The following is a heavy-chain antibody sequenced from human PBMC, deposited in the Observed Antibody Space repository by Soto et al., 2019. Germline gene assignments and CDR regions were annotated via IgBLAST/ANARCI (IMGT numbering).Heavy chain of an antibody. J-gene: IGHJ6*02. CDR1: GGTFSSYA. Sequence: QVQLVQSGAEVKKPGSSVKVSCKASGGTFSSYAISWVRQGPGQGLEWMGGIIPIFGTANYAQKFQGRVTITADKSTSTADMELRSLRSEDTDVYYWASRGYYDSSTSDYYGMDVWGQGTTVTVSS. CDR2: IIPIFGTA. V-gene: IGHV1-69*06. CDR3: ASRGYYDSSTSDYYGMDV. D-gene: IGHD3-22*01.